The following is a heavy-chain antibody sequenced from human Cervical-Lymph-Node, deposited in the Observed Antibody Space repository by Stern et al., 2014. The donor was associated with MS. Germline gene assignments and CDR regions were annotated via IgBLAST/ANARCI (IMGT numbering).Heavy chain of an antibody. J-gene: IGHJ4*02. CDR2: ISSSGNNI. D-gene: IGHD3-3*01. CDR1: GFTFSDYY. Sequence: VQLVESGGNVVKPGGSLRLSCAASGFTFSDYYMSWTRPAPGKGLEWISYISSSGNNIIYADSVKGRFTISRDNTKNSLHLHMNSLTAEDTAVYYCARERYDFWTQYYFDYWGQGTLVTVSS. CDR3: ARERYDFWTQYYFDY. V-gene: IGHV3-11*01.